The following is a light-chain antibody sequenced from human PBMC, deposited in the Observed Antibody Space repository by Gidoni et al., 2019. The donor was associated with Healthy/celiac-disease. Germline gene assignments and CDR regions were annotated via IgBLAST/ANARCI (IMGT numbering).Light chain of an antibody. V-gene: IGKV1-39*01. CDR1: QSIISY. Sequence: DIQMTQSPSSLSASVGDRVTITCRASQSIISYLNWYQQKPGKAPKLLIYAASSLQSGVPSRFSGSGSWTDFTPAISSLLPEEFATYYCQQSYSTPITFGQWTRLEIK. J-gene: IGKJ5*01. CDR2: AAS. CDR3: QQSYSTPIT.